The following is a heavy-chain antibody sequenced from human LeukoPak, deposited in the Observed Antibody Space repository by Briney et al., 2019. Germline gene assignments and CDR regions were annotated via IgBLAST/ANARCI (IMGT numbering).Heavy chain of an antibody. D-gene: IGHD1-26*01. J-gene: IGHJ4*02. Sequence: TSQTLSLTCTVSGGSISSGDYYWSWIRQPPGKGLEWIGYIYYSGSTYYNPSLKSRVTISVDTSKNQFSLKLSSVTAADTAVYYCARGRGSGSYSVSYLPHLPFLYFDYWGQGTLVTVSS. CDR1: GGSISSGDYY. V-gene: IGHV4-30-4*01. CDR2: IYYSGST. CDR3: ARGRGSGSYSVSYLPHLPFLYFDY.